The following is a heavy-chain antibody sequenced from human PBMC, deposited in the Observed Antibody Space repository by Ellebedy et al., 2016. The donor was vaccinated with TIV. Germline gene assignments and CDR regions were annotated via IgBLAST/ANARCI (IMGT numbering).Heavy chain of an antibody. D-gene: IGHD1-26*01. CDR2: IRGSGGST. J-gene: IGHJ4*02. CDR3: ARATLGFDY. V-gene: IGHV3-23*01. Sequence: PGGSLRLSCAASGFTFSNYAMSWVRQAPGKGLEWLSSIRGSGGSTYYADSVKGRFTISRENAKNSLYLQMNSLRAEDTAVYYCARATLGFDYWGQGALVTVSS. CDR1: GFTFSNYA.